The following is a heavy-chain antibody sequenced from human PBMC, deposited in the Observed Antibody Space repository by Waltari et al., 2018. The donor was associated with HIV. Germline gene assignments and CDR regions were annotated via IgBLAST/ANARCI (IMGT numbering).Heavy chain of an antibody. CDR3: ARDTLNLYFGLDV. CDR1: GCTFRDYA. V-gene: IGHV3-48*02. J-gene: IGHJ6*02. CDR2: ISSSNSNI. Sequence: EVQLVESGGGLVQPGRSLRLSCAASGCTFRDYAMNWVRQAPGKGLEWISYISSSNSNIKYADSVKGRFTISRDNTKSSLDLHMNNLRDEDTAVYYCARDTLNLYFGLDVWGQGTTVTVSS.